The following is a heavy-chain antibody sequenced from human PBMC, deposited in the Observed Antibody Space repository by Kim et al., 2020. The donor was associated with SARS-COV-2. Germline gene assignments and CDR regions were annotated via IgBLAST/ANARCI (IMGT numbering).Heavy chain of an antibody. D-gene: IGHD3-22*01. CDR3: ARTRSLDSAYSDSSGAYY. CDR1: GYSFTNYW. CDR2: IYPGDSDT. V-gene: IGHV5-51*04. Sequence: GESLKISCKGSGYSFTNYWIGWVRQMPGKGLEGMGIIYPGDSDTIYSPSFQGQVTISAEKPIRTAFLQSNRLKARDPAMLYCARTRSLDSAYSDSSGAYY. J-gene: IGHJ6*01.